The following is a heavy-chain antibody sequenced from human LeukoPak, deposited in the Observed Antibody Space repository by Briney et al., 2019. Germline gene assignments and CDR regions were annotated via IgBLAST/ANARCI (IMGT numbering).Heavy chain of an antibody. CDR2: ISGSGGST. V-gene: IGHV3-23*01. D-gene: IGHD6-13*01. CDR3: AKGVRYSSSSIDY. CDR1: GFTFSSYA. Sequence: QSGGSLRLSRAASGFTFSSYAMSWVRQAPGKGLEWVSAISGSGGSTYYADSVKGRFTISRDNSKNTLYLQMNSLRAEDTAVYYCAKGVRYSSSSIDYWGQGTLVTVSS. J-gene: IGHJ4*02.